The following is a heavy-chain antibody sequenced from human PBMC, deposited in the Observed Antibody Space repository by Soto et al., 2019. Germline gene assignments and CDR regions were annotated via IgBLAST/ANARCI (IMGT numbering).Heavy chain of an antibody. CDR1: GFTFSSYD. V-gene: IGHV3-13*05. Sequence: LRLSCAASGFTFSSYDMNWVRQATGKGLEWVSAIGTAGDPYYPGSVKGRFTISRENAKNSLYLQMNSLRAGDTAVYYCARALPAYDSSGWFGGGTYYYYGMDVWGQGTTVTVSS. CDR2: IGTAGDP. CDR3: ARALPAYDSSGWFGGGTYYYYGMDV. D-gene: IGHD6-19*01. J-gene: IGHJ6*02.